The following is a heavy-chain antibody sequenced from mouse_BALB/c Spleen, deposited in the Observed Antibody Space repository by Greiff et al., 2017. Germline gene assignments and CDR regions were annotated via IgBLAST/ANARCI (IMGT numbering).Heavy chain of an antibody. CDR1: GYAFSSYW. D-gene: IGHD3-2*01. J-gene: IGHJ3*01. V-gene: IGHV1-80*01. CDR2: IYPGDGDT. Sequence: VQVVESGAELVRPGSSVKISCKASGYAFSSYWMNWVKQRPGQGLEWIGQIYPGDGDTNYNGKFKGKATLTADKSSSTAYMQLSSLTSEDSAVYFCAKGTARAPWFAYWGQGTLVTVSA. CDR3: AKGTARAPWFAY.